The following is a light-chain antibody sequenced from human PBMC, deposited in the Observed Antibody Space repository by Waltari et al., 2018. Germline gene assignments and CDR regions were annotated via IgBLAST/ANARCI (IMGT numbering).Light chain of an antibody. CDR1: QSLVQSDGNTF. V-gene: IGKV2-30*02. Sequence: DVVMTHSPLSLAVTLGQPAPISCWSSQSLVQSDGNTFLNWFHQRPGQSPRRLIYKVSNRESGVPDGFSGSGSGTDFTLKISRVEAEYVGIFYYLQSSQWPYAFGQGTKLEIK. CDR3: LQSSQWPYA. J-gene: IGKJ2*01. CDR2: KVS.